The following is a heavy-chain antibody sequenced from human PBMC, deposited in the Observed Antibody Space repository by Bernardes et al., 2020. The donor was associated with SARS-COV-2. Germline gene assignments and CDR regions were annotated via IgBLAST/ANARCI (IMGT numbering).Heavy chain of an antibody. CDR2: INYSGTT. J-gene: IGHJ4*02. CDR3: ARSQSRSAAGLDY. Sequence: SETLTLTCTVSGGSISSYYWSWIRRPPGKGLEWIGYINYSGTTIYNPSLKSRVTLSLDTSKNHFSLWLNSVTAADTAVYYCARSQSRSAAGLDYWGQGTLVTGSS. D-gene: IGHD6-6*01. V-gene: IGHV4-59*01. CDR1: GGSISSYY.